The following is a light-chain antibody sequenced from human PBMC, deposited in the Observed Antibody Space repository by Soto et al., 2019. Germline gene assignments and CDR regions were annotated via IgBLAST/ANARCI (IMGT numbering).Light chain of an antibody. CDR3: SSYTSSTSFD. CDR2: TTN. V-gene: IGLV1-44*01. Sequence: QSVLTQPHSASGTPGQRVTISCSGSSSNIGTSSVHWFQQLPGTAPKLLISTTNQRPSGVSNRFSGSKSGNTASLTISGLQAEDEADYYCSSYTSSTSFDFGTGTKVTVL. J-gene: IGLJ1*01. CDR1: SSNIGTSS.